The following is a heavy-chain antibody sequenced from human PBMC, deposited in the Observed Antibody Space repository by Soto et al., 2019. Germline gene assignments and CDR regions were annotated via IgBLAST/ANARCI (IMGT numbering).Heavy chain of an antibody. D-gene: IGHD1-26*01. Sequence: QVLLQESGPGLVKPSGTLSLTCAVSGGSVSSNNWWTWFRQPPGKGLEWIGEVYHTGSVTYNPSLESRVTISVDKSNNHFSLPLTSVTAADTAVYYCAKSWELRRFFATWGQGSLVTVSS. V-gene: IGHV4-4*02. CDR2: VYHTGSV. CDR3: AKSWELRRFFAT. CDR1: GGSVSSNNW. J-gene: IGHJ5*02.